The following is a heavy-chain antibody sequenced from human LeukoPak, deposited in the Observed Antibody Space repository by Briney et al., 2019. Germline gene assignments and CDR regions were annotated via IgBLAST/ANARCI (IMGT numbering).Heavy chain of an antibody. CDR1: GFIFSSYS. Sequence: GGSLRLSCAASGFIFSSYSMNWVRQAPGKALEWVSYISSSSSTIYYADSVKGRFTISRDSAKNSVYLQMNSLRDEDTAVYYCARRAVTGSNYFDYWGQGSLVTVSS. CDR3: ARRAVTGSNYFDY. V-gene: IGHV3-48*02. J-gene: IGHJ4*02. CDR2: ISSSSSTI. D-gene: IGHD6-19*01.